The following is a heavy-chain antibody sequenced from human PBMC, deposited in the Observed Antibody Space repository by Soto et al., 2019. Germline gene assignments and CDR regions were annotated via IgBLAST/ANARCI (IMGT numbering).Heavy chain of an antibody. CDR1: GGSIFSDD. J-gene: IGHJ5*02. CDR3: ARGYWFDP. Sequence: SETLSLTCTVSGGSIFSDDWTWIRQPPGKGLEWIGYISRGGSSRYAPSLKGRVTFSTDTSKNQVSLKLTYVTVADTAVYYCARGYWFDPWGPGTLVT. V-gene: IGHV4-59*01. CDR2: ISRGGSS.